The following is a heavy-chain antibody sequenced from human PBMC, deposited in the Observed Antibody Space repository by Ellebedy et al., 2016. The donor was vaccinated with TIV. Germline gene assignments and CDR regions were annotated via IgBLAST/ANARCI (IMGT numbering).Heavy chain of an antibody. CDR2: IPYDESDK. Sequence: GESLKISXAASGFTFSSYGMHWVRQAPGKGLEWVAVIPYDESDKYYADSVKGRFTISRDNSKNTLYLQMNSLRAEDTAVYYCARMRLRFLEWLPFDPWGQGTLVTVSS. CDR3: ARMRLRFLEWLPFDP. V-gene: IGHV3-30*03. D-gene: IGHD3-3*01. J-gene: IGHJ5*02. CDR1: GFTFSSYG.